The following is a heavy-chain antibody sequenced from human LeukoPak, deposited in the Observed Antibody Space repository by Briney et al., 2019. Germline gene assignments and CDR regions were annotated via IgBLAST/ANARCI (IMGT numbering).Heavy chain of an antibody. CDR2: FDPEDGET. CDR3: ARGLWYGAYS. D-gene: IGHD4/OR15-4a*01. CDR1: GYTLTEIP. J-gene: IGHJ4*02. Sequence: GASVKVSCKVSGYTLTEIPMHWVRQSPGKGLEWMGGFDPEDGETIYAQKFQGRVTMSEDTSTDTAYMELSSLRSEDTAVYYCARGLWYGAYSWGQGTLVTVSS. V-gene: IGHV1-24*01.